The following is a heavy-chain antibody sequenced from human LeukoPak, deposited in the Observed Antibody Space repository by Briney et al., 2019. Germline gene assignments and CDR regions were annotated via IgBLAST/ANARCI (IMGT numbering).Heavy chain of an antibody. CDR2: IYTSWTT. CDR1: GGSIGGGTYY. D-gene: IGHD5-18*01. V-gene: IGHV4-61*02. Sequence: PSETLSLTCTVSGGSIGGGTYYWSWIRQPAAKGLEWIWRIYTSWTTNYNPSLKSRVTISVDTSKNQFSLKLSSVAAADTAVYYCARDVEYSYGYYAFDIWGQGTMVTVSS. CDR3: ARDVEYSYGYYAFDI. J-gene: IGHJ3*02.